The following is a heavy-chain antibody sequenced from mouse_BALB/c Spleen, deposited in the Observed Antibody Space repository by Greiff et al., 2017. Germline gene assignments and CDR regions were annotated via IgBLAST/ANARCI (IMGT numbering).Heavy chain of an antibody. V-gene: IGHV5-4*02. J-gene: IGHJ4*01. CDR1: GFTFSDYY. CDR2: ISDGGSYT. Sequence: EVKVVESGGGLVKPGGSLKLSCAASGFTFSDYYMYWVRQTQEKRLEWVATISDGGSYTYYPDSVKGRFTISRDNAKNNLYLQMSSLKSEDTAMYYCAREGVGATGAMDYWGQGTSVTVSS. CDR3: AREGVGATGAMDY. D-gene: IGHD3-1*01.